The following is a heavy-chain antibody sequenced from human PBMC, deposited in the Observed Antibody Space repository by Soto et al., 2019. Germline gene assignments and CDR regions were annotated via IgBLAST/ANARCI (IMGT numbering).Heavy chain of an antibody. V-gene: IGHV4-31*03. CDR3: ASSNSGSYLMPYYYYGMDV. Sequence: QVQLQESGPGLVKPSQTLSLTCTVSGGSISSGGYYWSWIRQHPGKGLEWIGYIYYSGSTYYNPSLKSRVTISVDTSKNQCSLKLSSVTAADTAVYYCASSNSGSYLMPYYYYGMDVWGQGTTVTVSS. CDR2: IYYSGST. J-gene: IGHJ6*02. CDR1: GGSISSGGYY. D-gene: IGHD1-26*01.